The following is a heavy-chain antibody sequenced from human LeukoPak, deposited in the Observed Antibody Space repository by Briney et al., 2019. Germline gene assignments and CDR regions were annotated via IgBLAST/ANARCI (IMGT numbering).Heavy chain of an antibody. CDR2: IIPILGTA. CDR1: GGTFSNYA. Sequence: SVKVSCKASGGTFSNYAISWVRQAPGQGLEWMGRIIPILGTANYAQRFQGRVTITADKSTNTAYMELRSLTSEDTAVYYCARVGDAYNTVDHWGQGTLVTVSS. D-gene: IGHD5-24*01. J-gene: IGHJ4*02. V-gene: IGHV1-69*04. CDR3: ARVGDAYNTVDH.